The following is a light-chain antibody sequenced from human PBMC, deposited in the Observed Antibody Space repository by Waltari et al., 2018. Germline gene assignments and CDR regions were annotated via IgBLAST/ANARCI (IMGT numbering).Light chain of an antibody. CDR2: EDN. CDR3: QAWDSSTVV. V-gene: IGLV3-1*01. CDR1: KLGDKY. J-gene: IGLJ2*01. Sequence: SYELTQPPSVSVSPGQTASITCSGDKLGDKYVSWYHHKPGQSPVLVIYEDNKTPSGIPERFSGSNSGNTATLTISGTQAMDEADYYCQAWDSSTVVFAGGTKLTVL.